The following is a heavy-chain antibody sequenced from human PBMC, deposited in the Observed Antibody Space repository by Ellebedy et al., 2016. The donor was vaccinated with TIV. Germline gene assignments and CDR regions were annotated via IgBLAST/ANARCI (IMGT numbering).Heavy chain of an antibody. Sequence: GESLKISCAASGFNLSNNALHWVRQAPGKGLEWLAVISYNGSIQFYADSVKVRFTISRDNSKSMLYLQMNNLRTEDTALYYCAKLGVVIRGDYWGQGTLVTVSS. D-gene: IGHD3-10*01. J-gene: IGHJ1*01. CDR1: GFNLSNNA. CDR3: AKLGVVIRGDY. CDR2: ISYNGSIQ. V-gene: IGHV3-30-3*02.